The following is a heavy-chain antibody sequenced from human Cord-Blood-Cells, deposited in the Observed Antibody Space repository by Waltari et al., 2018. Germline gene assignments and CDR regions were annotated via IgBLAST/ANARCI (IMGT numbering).Heavy chain of an antibody. Sequence: QVQLVQSGAEVKKPGASVKVSCKASGYTFTGYYMHWVGQAPGHGLEWMGWVSPNAGGTNYAQKFQGRVTMTRDTSISTAYMELSRLRSDDTAVYYCARKVFLTGDAFDIWGQGTMVTVSS. CDR1: GYTFTGYY. J-gene: IGHJ3*02. CDR2: VSPNAGGT. CDR3: ARKVFLTGDAFDI. D-gene: IGHD7-27*01. V-gene: IGHV1-2*02.